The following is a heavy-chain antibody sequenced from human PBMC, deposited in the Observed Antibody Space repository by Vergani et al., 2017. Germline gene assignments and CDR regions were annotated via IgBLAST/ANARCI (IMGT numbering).Heavy chain of an antibody. V-gene: IGHV3-49*04. CDR2: IRSKAYGGTT. CDR3: TRPLDRDYYDSSGYYPL. CDR1: GFTFGDYA. D-gene: IGHD3-22*01. Sequence: EVQLVESGGGLVQPGGSLRLSCTASGFTFGDYAMSWVRQAPGKGLEWVGFIRSKAYGGTTEYAASVKGRFTISRDDSKNTAYLQMNSLKTEDTAVYYCTRPLDRDYYDSSGYYPLWGQGTLVTVSS. J-gene: IGHJ4*02.